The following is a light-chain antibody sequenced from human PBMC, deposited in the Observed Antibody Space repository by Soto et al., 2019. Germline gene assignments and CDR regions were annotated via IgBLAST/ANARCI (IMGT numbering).Light chain of an antibody. CDR1: QSVSSN. J-gene: IGKJ3*01. Sequence: EIVMTQSPATLSVSPGERATLSCRASQSVSSNLAWYQQKPGQAPRLLSYGASTRATGIPARFRGSGSGTESTLTISSLQSEDFAVYYCQQYNNWPRGFTFGPGTKVDIK. CDR2: GAS. V-gene: IGKV3-15*01. CDR3: QQYNNWPRGFT.